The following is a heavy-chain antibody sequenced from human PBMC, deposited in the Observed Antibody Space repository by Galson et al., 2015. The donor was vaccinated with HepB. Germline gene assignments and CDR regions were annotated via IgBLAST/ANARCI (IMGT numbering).Heavy chain of an antibody. D-gene: IGHD6-13*01. V-gene: IGHV4-39*01. CDR3: ARRINYSSSWYGDYFDY. CDR1: SISSGSYY. Sequence: SISSGSYYWGWIRQPPGKGLEWIGSIYHSGSTYYNPSLESRVTISVDTSKNQFSLKLSSVTAADTAVYYCARRINYSSSWYGDYFDYWGQGTLVTVSS. J-gene: IGHJ4*02. CDR2: IYHSGST.